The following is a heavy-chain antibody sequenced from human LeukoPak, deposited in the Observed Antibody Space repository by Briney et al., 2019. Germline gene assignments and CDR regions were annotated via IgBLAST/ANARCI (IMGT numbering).Heavy chain of an antibody. D-gene: IGHD6-13*01. CDR1: GGSISSSSYY. CDR2: IYYSGST. Sequence: SETLSLTCTVSGGSISSSSYYWGWIRQPPGKGLEWIGSIYYSGSTYYNPSLKSRVTISVDTSKNQFSLKLSSVTAADTAVYYCARPNKGIAAAGFDSWGQGTLVTVSS. V-gene: IGHV4-39*01. J-gene: IGHJ5*01. CDR3: ARPNKGIAAAGFDS.